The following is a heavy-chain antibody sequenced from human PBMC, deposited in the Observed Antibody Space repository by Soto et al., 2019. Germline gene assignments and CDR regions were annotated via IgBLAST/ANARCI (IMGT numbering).Heavy chain of an antibody. D-gene: IGHD3-3*02. CDR1: GGSISSYY. V-gene: IGHV4-59*08. Sequence: SETLSLTCTVSGGSISSYYWSWIRQPPGKGLEWIGYIYYSGSTNYNPSLKSRVTISVDTSKNQFSLKLSSVTAADTAVYYCARALAFQKYYYYYYMDVWGKGTTVTVSS. CDR3: ARALAFQKYYYYYYMDV. CDR2: IYYSGST. J-gene: IGHJ6*03.